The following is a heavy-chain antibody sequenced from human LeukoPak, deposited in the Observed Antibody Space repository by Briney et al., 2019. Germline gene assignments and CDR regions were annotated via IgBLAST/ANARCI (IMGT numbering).Heavy chain of an antibody. CDR3: ARQEYCSGGSCYTWFDP. CDR2: IYPADSDI. Sequence: GESLQISCKGSGYSINNYWIGWARQMPGKGLEWMGIIYPADSDIRYSPSFQGQVTISADKSISTAYLQWSSLKASDTAMYYCARQEYCSGGSCYTWFDPWGQGTLVTVSS. D-gene: IGHD2-15*01. CDR1: GYSINNYW. J-gene: IGHJ5*02. V-gene: IGHV5-51*01.